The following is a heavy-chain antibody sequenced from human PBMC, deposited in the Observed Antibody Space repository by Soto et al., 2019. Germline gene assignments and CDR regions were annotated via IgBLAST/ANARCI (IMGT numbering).Heavy chain of an antibody. V-gene: IGHV4-61*01. Sequence: SETLSLTCTVSGGSVSSGSYYWSWIRQPPGKGLEWIGYIYYSGSTNYNPSLKSRVTISVDTSKNQFSLKLSSVTAADTAVYYCARGGDSMDYDILTGYYGYYYYGMDVWGQGTTVTVSS. CDR2: IYYSGST. D-gene: IGHD3-9*01. J-gene: IGHJ6*02. CDR1: GGSVSSGSYY. CDR3: ARGGDSMDYDILTGYYGYYYYGMDV.